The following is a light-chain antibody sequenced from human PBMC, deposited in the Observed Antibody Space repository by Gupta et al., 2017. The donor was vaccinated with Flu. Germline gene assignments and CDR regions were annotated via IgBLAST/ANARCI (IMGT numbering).Light chain of an antibody. J-gene: IGKJ1*01. Sequence: DIVMTQSPLSLPVTPGEPASISCRSSQSLRHSNGYNYLDWYLQKPGQSPQLLIYLGSNRASGVPDRFSGSGSGTDFTLKISSGEAEDVGVYYCRQALQTPRTFGQGTKVEIK. CDR1: QSLRHSNGYNY. CDR2: LGS. V-gene: IGKV2-28*01. CDR3: RQALQTPRT.